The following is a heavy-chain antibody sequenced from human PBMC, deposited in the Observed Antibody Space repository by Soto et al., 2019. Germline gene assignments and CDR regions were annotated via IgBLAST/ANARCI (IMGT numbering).Heavy chain of an antibody. V-gene: IGHV3-30-3*01. D-gene: IGHD3-3*01. CDR1: GFTFSSYA. Sequence: QVQLVESGGGVVQPGRSLRLSCAASGFTFSSYAMHWVRQAPGKGLEWVAVISYDGSNKYYADSVKGRFTISRDNSKNTLYLQMNSLRAEDTAVYYCARVLTTVLDYWGQGTLVIVSS. J-gene: IGHJ4*02. CDR2: ISYDGSNK. CDR3: ARVLTTVLDY.